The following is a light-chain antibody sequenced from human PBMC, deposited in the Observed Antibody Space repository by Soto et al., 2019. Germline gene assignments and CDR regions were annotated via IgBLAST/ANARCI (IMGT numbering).Light chain of an antibody. J-gene: IGLJ2*01. CDR3: WSYAGSSTFEV. CDR2: EGS. Sequence: QSALTQPASVSGSPGQSITISCTGSSSDGGTYNLVSWYQQHPGKAPKLMIYEGSKRPSGISNRFSGSKSGNTASLTISGLQAEDEADYYCWSYAGSSTFEVFGGGTKLTVL. V-gene: IGLV2-23*03. CDR1: SSDGGTYNL.